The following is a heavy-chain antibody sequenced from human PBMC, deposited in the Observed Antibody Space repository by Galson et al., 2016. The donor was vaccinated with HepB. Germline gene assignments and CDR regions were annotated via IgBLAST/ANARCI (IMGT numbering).Heavy chain of an antibody. D-gene: IGHD6-6*01. CDR1: RYTFTGYY. Sequence: SVKVSCKASRYTFTGYYMHWVRQAPGQGLEWMGWINPNSGGTNYAQKFQGRVTMTRDTSISTAYMELSRLKSDDTAGYYCARGMIAALRVDPWGQGTLVTVSS. V-gene: IGHV1-2*02. CDR3: ARGMIAALRVDP. J-gene: IGHJ5*02. CDR2: INPNSGGT.